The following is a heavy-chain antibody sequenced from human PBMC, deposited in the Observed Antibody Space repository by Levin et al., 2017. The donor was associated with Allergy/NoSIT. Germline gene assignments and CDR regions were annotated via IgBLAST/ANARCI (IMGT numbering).Heavy chain of an antibody. V-gene: IGHV4-34*01. Sequence: PSETLSLTCAVYGGSFSGYYWSWIRQPPGKGLEWIGEINHSGSTNYNPSLKSRVTISVDTSKNQFSLKLSSVTAADTAVYYCARGKGRRWLQPDAGGYYYWGQGTLVTVSS. D-gene: IGHD5-24*01. J-gene: IGHJ4*02. CDR1: GGSFSGYY. CDR3: ARGKGRRWLQPDAGGYYY. CDR2: INHSGST.